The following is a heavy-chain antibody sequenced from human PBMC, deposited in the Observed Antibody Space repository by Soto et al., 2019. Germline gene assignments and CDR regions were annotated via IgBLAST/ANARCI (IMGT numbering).Heavy chain of an antibody. D-gene: IGHD6-19*01. V-gene: IGHV4-34*01. Sequence: PSETLSLTCTVSGGSLSSYFWSWIRQSPGKGLEWIGEINDSASTNYNPSLKSRVTISVDRSKNQLSLKLSSVTAADTAVCYCARSVARLGYYYYAMDVWGQGTTVTVSS. J-gene: IGHJ6*02. CDR1: GGSLSSYF. CDR2: INDSAST. CDR3: ARSVARLGYYYYAMDV.